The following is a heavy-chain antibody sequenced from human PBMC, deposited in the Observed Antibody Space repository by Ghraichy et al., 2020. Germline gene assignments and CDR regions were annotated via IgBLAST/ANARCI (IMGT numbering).Heavy chain of an antibody. Sequence: SETLSLTCTFSGASTEIRSYHFASNRQPPWKMLEWIGSVYYSGHSYNNPSLKSRLIMSVDTSKNQFSLRLSSVTAADTGVYYCASARVVEVVGARNHNWFDPWGQGILVSVSS. J-gene: IGHJ5*02. D-gene: IGHD2-2*01. CDR3: ASARVVEVVGARNHNWFDP. CDR1: GASTEIRSYH. CDR2: VYYSGHS. V-gene: IGHV4-39*01.